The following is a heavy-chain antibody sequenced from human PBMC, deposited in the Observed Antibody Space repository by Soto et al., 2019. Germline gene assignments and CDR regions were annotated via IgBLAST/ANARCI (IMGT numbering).Heavy chain of an antibody. CDR2: ISYDGSNK. V-gene: IGHV3-30-3*01. CDR3: ARGAHDAFDI. Sequence: GGSLRLSCAASGFTFSSYAMHWVRQAPGKGLEWVAVISYDGSNKYYADYVKGRFTISRDNSKNTLYLQMNSLRAEDTAVYYCARGAHDAFDIWGQGTMVTVSS. J-gene: IGHJ3*02. CDR1: GFTFSSYA.